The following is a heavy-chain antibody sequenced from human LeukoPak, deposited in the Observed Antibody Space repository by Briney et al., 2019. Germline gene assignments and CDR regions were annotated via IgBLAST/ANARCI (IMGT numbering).Heavy chain of an antibody. CDR1: GFSFTGHA. D-gene: IGHD3-10*01. CDR2: ISGSGGGT. V-gene: IGHV3-23*01. CDR3: AIDLRFGESPGIRFDW. J-gene: IGHJ4*02. Sequence: GGSLRLSCAASGFSFTGHAMSWVRQAPGKGLEGVAAISGSGGGTYYADSVKGRFTMSRDNSKNTLYLPMNCLRAEETAVYYCAIDLRFGESPGIRFDWWGQGTLVTVS.